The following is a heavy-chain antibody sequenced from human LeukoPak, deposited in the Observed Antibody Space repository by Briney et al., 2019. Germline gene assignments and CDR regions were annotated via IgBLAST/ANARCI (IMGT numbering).Heavy chain of an antibody. V-gene: IGHV5-51*01. CDR2: IYPGDSDT. CDR3: VRLGSTSYFDS. D-gene: IGHD2-2*01. CDR1: GYSFSNNW. J-gene: IGHJ4*02. Sequence: GESLKISCQGSGYSFSNNWIGWVRQMPGKGLEWMGIIYPGDSDTKYRPSFQGQVTISADKSISTAYLHWSSLKASDTAMYYCVRLGSTSYFDSWGQGTLVTVSS.